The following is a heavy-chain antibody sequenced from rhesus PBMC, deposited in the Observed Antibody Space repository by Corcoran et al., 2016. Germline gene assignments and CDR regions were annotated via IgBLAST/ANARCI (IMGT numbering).Heavy chain of an antibody. J-gene: IGHJ2*01. V-gene: IGHV4-76*01. Sequence: QVQLQESGPGLLKPSETLSLTCAVSGGSISGGYGWGWIRQPPGKGLEWIGRTDSRSGKPYTNPSRKSLVTISTDTSKNQFSLKLSSVTAADTAVCYCARATQWVQFDWYFDLWGPGTPITISS. CDR2: TDSRSGKP. D-gene: IGHD5-24*01. CDR1: GGSISGGYG. CDR3: ARATQWVQFDWYFDL.